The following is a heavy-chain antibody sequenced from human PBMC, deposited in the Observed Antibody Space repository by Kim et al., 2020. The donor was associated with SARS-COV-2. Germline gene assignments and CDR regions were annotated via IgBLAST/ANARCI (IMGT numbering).Heavy chain of an antibody. CDR2: INTNTGNP. CDR3: ARDRKYGSGSYYKGYYDSSGYYDY. V-gene: IGHV7-4-1*02. Sequence: ASVKVSCKASGYTFTSYAMNWVRQAPGQGLEWMGWINTNTGNPTYAQGFTGRFVFSLDTSVSTAYLQISSLKAEDTAVYYCARDRKYGSGSYYKGYYDSSGYYDYWGQGTLVTVSS. CDR1: GYTFTSYA. J-gene: IGHJ4*02. D-gene: IGHD3-22*01.